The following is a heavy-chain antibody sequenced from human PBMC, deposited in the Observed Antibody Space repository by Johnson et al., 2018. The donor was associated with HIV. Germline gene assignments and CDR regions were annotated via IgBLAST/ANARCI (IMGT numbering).Heavy chain of an antibody. CDR3: ARGRYTTAEWDDAFDI. CDR1: GFTFSSYA. CDR2: ISYDGSNK. D-gene: IGHD1-26*01. J-gene: IGHJ3*02. Sequence: QVQLVESGGGVVQPGRSLRLSCAASGFTFSSYAMHWVRQAPGKGLEWVAVISYDGSNKYYADSVKCRFTISRDNSKNPLYLQMNSLRAEDTAVYSCARGRYTTAEWDDAFDIWGQGTMVTVSS. V-gene: IGHV3-30*04.